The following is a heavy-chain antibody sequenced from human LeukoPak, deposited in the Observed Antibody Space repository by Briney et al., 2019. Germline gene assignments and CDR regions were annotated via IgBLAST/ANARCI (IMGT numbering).Heavy chain of an antibody. Sequence: GGSLRLSCAASGFTFTSAWMSWVRKAPGKGLEWVGRIKGKTAAGAPDYVASVKGRFTISRDDSKNTLFLQMNSLKTEDTAVYYCITGDYDFWSGFYSPNHYFDYWGQGTLVTVSS. V-gene: IGHV3-15*01. CDR3: ITGDYDFWSGFYSPNHYFDY. CDR1: GFTFTSAW. J-gene: IGHJ4*02. CDR2: IKGKTAAGAP. D-gene: IGHD3-3*01.